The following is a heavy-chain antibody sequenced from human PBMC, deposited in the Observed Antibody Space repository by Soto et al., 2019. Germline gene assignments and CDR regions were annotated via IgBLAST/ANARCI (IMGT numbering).Heavy chain of an antibody. CDR1: GGPFSGYF. CDR2: INHSVST. Sequence: PSVTLSLTCALYGGPFSGYFWRWIRQPPGKALEWIGEINHSVSTNYNPSLKSRGTISVDTSKNQFSLKLSSVTSAEPVVYYCARGDIVVVVAANYYYYDVDVWGQGTTVTVS. V-gene: IGHV4-34*01. J-gene: IGHJ6*02. D-gene: IGHD2-15*01. CDR3: ARGDIVVVVAANYYYYDVDV.